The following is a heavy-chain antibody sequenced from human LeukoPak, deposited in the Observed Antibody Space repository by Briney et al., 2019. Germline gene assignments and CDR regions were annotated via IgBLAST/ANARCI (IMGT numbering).Heavy chain of an antibody. V-gene: IGHV1-18*01. CDR2: ISAYNGNT. J-gene: IGHJ6*03. D-gene: IGHD4-17*01. Sequence: AAVKVSCKASGYTFTIYGISWVRQAPGQGLEWMGWISAYNGNTNYAQKVQGRVTMTTDTSTSTAYMELRSLRSDDTAVYYCARLITTVTGARYYYMDVWGKGTTVTVSS. CDR3: ARLITTVTGARYYYMDV. CDR1: GYTFTIYG.